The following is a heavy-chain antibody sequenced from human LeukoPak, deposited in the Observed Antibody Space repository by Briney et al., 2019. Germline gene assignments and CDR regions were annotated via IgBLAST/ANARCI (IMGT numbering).Heavy chain of an antibody. Sequence: SETLSLTCTVSGYSISSGYYWGWIRQPPGKGLEWIGSIYHSGSTYYNPSLKSRVTISVDTSKNQFSLKLSSVTAADTVVYYCARHQTGYCRGTSCYGSEYFQHWGQGTLVTVSS. CDR2: IYHSGST. D-gene: IGHD2-2*01. CDR3: ARHQTGYCRGTSCYGSEYFQH. J-gene: IGHJ1*01. V-gene: IGHV4-38-2*02. CDR1: GYSISSGYY.